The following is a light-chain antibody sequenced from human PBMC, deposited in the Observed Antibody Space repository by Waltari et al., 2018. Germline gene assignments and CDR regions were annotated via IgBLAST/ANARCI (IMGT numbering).Light chain of an antibody. CDR1: ISDVGGYNY. CDR2: DVS. Sequence: QSALTQPRSVSGSPGQSVTISCPGTISDVGGYNYVSWYQQHPGKAPKLMIYDVSKRPSGVPDRFSGSKSGNTASLTISGLQAEDEADYYCCSYAGSYTFDVVFGGGTKLTVL. CDR3: CSYAGSYTFDVV. V-gene: IGLV2-11*01. J-gene: IGLJ2*01.